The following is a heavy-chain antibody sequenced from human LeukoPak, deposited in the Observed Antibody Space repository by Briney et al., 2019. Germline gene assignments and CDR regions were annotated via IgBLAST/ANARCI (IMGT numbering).Heavy chain of an antibody. CDR3: ASPGYCSGGSCLYRYMDV. J-gene: IGHJ6*03. CDR2: IIPIFGTA. V-gene: IGHV1-69*05. Sequence: ASVKVSCKASGYTFTSYAISWVRQAPGQGLEWMGRIIPIFGTANYAQKFQGRVANTTDESTSTAYMELSSLRSEDTAVYYCASPGYCSGGSCLYRYMDVWGKGTTVTVSS. CDR1: GYTFTSYA. D-gene: IGHD2-15*01.